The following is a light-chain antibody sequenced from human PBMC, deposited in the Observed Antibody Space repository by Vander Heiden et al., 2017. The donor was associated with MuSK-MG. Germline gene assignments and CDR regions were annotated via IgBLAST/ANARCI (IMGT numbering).Light chain of an antibody. CDR1: QVLSSY. CDR2: AAS. J-gene: IGKJ4*01. Sequence: DIQLTQSPSVLSASVGDRVPLTCRASQVLSSYLAWYQQKAGNAPRLLIYAASTLQSGVPSRFSGSGSGTEFTLTISSLQPEDFATYYCQHHNNSPSTFGGGTKVENK. CDR3: QHHNNSPST. V-gene: IGKV1-9*01.